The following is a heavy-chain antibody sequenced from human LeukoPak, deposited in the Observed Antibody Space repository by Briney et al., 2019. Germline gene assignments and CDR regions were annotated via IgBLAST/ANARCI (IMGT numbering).Heavy chain of an antibody. V-gene: IGHV4-59*08. Sequence: SETLSLTCTVSGGSISSYYWSWIRQPPGKGLEWIGYIYYSGSTDYNPSLKSRVTISVDTSKNQFSLKLSSVTAADTAVDYCARLVVGTDWYFDLWGRGTLVTVSS. J-gene: IGHJ2*01. CDR1: GGSISSYY. D-gene: IGHD3-22*01. CDR3: ARLVVGTDWYFDL. CDR2: IYYSGST.